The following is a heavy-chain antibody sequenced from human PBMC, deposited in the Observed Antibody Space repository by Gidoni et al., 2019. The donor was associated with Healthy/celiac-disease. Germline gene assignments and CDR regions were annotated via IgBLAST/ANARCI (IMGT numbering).Heavy chain of an antibody. D-gene: IGHD6-13*01. Sequence: QVQLQESGPGLVKPSETLSLTCTVSGGSISSYYWSWIRQPPGKGLEWIGYIYYSGSTNYNPSLKSRVTISVDTSKNQFSLKLSSVTAADTAVYYCARDKVRAAAGILSHYYYGMDVWGQGTTVTVSS. V-gene: IGHV4-59*01. CDR3: ARDKVRAAAGILSHYYYGMDV. CDR2: IYYSGST. CDR1: GGSISSYY. J-gene: IGHJ6*02.